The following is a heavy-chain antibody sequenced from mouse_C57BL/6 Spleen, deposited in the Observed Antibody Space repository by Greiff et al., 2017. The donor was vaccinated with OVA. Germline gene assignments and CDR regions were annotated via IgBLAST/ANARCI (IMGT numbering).Heavy chain of an antibody. CDR3: ARLGDGRDFDY. D-gene: IGHD3-3*01. CDR1: GYTFTSYW. CDR2: IDPSDSYT. Sequence: VQLQQSGAELVKPGASVKLSCKASGYTFTSYWMQWVKQRPGQGLEWIGEIDPSDSYTNYNQKFKGKATLTVDTSSSTAYMQLSSLTSEDSAVYYCARLGDGRDFDYWGQGTTLTVSS. V-gene: IGHV1-50*01. J-gene: IGHJ2*01.